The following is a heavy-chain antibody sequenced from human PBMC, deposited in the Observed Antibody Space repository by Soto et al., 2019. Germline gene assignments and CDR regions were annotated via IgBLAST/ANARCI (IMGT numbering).Heavy chain of an antibody. V-gene: IGHV3-30-3*01. CDR3: ARDGMDV. Sequence: QVQLVESGGGVVQPGRSLRLSCAASGFTFSSYAMHWVRQAPGKGLEWVAVISYDGSNKYYTDSVKGRFTISRDNSKNTLYLKRNRLRVEDTAVYFCARDGMDVWGQGTTVTVSS. CDR1: GFTFSSYA. J-gene: IGHJ6*02. CDR2: ISYDGSNK.